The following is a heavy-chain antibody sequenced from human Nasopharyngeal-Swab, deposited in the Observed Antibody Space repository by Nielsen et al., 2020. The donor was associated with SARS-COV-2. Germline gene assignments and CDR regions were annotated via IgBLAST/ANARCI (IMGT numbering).Heavy chain of an antibody. CDR3: ARPLWSYADHFDY. D-gene: IGHD1-26*01. Sequence: GESLKISCKGSGYRFTSYWIGWMRQMPGKGLEWMGIIYPGDSETRYSPSFQGQVTISADKSISTAYLQWSSLKASDTAVYYCARPLWSYADHFDYWGQGTLVTVSS. CDR1: GYRFTSYW. CDR2: IYPGDSET. J-gene: IGHJ4*02. V-gene: IGHV5-51*01.